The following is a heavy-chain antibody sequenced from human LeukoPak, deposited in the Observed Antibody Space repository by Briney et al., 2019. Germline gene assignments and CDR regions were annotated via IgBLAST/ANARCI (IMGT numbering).Heavy chain of an antibody. J-gene: IGHJ4*02. CDR3: AKFVPLVGTTKGYSDS. Sequence: GGSLRLSCAASGFIFSSYTIIWVRQAPGKGLEWVSGIGGGVSGTYYADSVKARFTISRDNSKNTVYLHMNSLRAEDTALYYCAKFVPLVGTTKGYSDSWGQGTLVTVSS. V-gene: IGHV3-23*01. CDR1: GFIFSSYT. D-gene: IGHD1-26*01. CDR2: IGGGVSGT.